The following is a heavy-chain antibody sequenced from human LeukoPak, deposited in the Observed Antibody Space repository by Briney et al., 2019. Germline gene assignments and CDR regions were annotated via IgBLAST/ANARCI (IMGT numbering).Heavy chain of an antibody. V-gene: IGHV1-2*02. J-gene: IGHJ5*02. Sequence: GASVKVSCKASGYTFTGYYMHWVRQAPGQGLEWMGWINPNSGGTNYAQKFQGRVTMTRDTSISTAYMELSRLRSDDTAVYYCARDVYYYGSGRPFSGWFDPWGQGTLVTVSS. D-gene: IGHD3-10*01. CDR2: INPNSGGT. CDR1: GYTFTGYY. CDR3: ARDVYYYGSGRPFSGWFDP.